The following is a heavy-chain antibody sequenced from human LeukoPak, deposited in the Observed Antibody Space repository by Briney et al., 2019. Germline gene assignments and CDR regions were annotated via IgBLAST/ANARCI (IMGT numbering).Heavy chain of an antibody. Sequence: GGSLRLSCAASGFTFSNYRMHWVRQAPGKGLVWVSRINSDGSSTSYADSVKGRFTISRDNAKDTLYLQMNSLGAEDTAVYYCARDLRSDWYYFDYWGQGTLVTVSS. J-gene: IGHJ4*02. CDR1: GFTFSNYR. CDR2: INSDGSST. D-gene: IGHD3-9*01. CDR3: ARDLRSDWYYFDY. V-gene: IGHV3-74*01.